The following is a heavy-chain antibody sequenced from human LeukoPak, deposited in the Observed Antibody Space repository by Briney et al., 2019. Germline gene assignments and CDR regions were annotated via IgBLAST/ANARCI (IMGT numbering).Heavy chain of an antibody. V-gene: IGHV1-46*01. CDR1: GYTFTSYY. J-gene: IGHJ4*02. CDR3: ATRPLAAAGTRLLDY. CDR2: INPSGGST. D-gene: IGHD6-13*01. Sequence: ASVKVSCKASGYTFTSYYIHWVRQAPGQGLEWMGIINPSGGSTSYAQKFQGRVTMTRDTSTSTVYMELSSLRSEDTAVYYCATRPLAAAGTRLLDYWGQGTLVTVSS.